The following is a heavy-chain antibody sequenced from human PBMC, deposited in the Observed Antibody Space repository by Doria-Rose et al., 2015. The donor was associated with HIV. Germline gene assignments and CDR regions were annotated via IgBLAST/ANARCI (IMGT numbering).Heavy chain of an antibody. D-gene: IGHD6-13*01. CDR1: GVSLSSPGMG. CDR2: IVSDDEG. V-gene: IGHV2-26*01. J-gene: IGHJ4*02. CDR3: ARIKSSRWYHKYYFDF. Sequence: QITLKESGPVLVKPTETLTLTCTVSGVSLSSPGMGVSWIRQPPGKALEWLANIVSDDEGSYKTSLKSILTISRDTSKSQVVLTMTDMDPVDTATYYCARIKSSRWYHKYYFDFWGQGTLVIVSA.